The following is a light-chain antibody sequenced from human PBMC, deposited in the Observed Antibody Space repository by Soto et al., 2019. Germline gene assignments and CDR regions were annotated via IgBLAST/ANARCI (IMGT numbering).Light chain of an antibody. CDR2: GAS. Sequence: EIVLTQSPGTLSLSPGEGATLSCRATQSFSSTYLAWYQQKPGQAPRLLIYGASNRATGIPDRFSGSGSGTDFTLTISRLEPEDFAVYYCQQYGSSPYTFGQGTKLEIK. CDR3: QQYGSSPYT. V-gene: IGKV3-20*01. CDR1: QSFSSTY. J-gene: IGKJ2*01.